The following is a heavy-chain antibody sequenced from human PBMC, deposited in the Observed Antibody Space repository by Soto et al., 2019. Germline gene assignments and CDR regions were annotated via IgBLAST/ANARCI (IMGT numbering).Heavy chain of an antibody. Sequence: SETLSLTCTVSGGSISSGDYYWSWIRQPPGKGLEWIGYIYYSGSTYYNPSLKSRVTISVDTSKNQFSLKLSSVTAADTAVYYCASLTTTVTTDERNCDYWGQGTLVTVSS. CDR3: ASLTTTVTTDERNCDY. CDR2: IYYSGST. CDR1: GGSISSGDYY. D-gene: IGHD4-17*01. V-gene: IGHV4-30-4*01. J-gene: IGHJ4*02.